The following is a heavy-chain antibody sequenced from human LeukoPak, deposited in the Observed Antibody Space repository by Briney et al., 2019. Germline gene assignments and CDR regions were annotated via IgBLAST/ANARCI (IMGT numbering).Heavy chain of an antibody. CDR2: ISPNNGNT. V-gene: IGHV1-18*01. J-gene: IGHJ5*02. Sequence: VSVKVSCKASGYIFFNYGISWVRQAPGQGLEWMGWISPNNGNTDFAQNFQDRVTMTTDTSTNTVYMELRSLRSDDTAVYYCARGLPVVSRSWYPFDPWGQGTLVTVSS. D-gene: IGHD6-13*01. CDR3: ARGLPVVSRSWYPFDP. CDR1: GYIFFNYG.